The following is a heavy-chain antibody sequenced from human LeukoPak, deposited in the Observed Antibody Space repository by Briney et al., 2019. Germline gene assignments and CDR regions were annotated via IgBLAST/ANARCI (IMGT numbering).Heavy chain of an antibody. CDR2: INPSGGST. CDR1: GYTFTSYY. V-gene: IGHV1-46*01. D-gene: IGHD4-23*01. CDR3: ARGDYGGNPDY. Sequence: ASVKVSCKASGYTFTSYYMHWVRQAPGQGLEGMGIINPSGGSTSYAQKFQGRVTITTDESTSTAYLELSSLRSEDTAVYYCARGDYGGNPDYWGQGTLVTVSS. J-gene: IGHJ4*02.